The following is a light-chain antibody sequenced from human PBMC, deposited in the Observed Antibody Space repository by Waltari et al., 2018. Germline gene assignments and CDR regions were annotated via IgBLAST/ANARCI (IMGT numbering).Light chain of an antibody. CDR2: GAS. CDR3: QQYNNWPQT. V-gene: IGKV3-15*01. Sequence: EIVMTHSPATLSVSPGERATLSCRASQSVSSNLAWYQQKPGQAPRLLIYGASTRATGIPARFSGSGSVTEFTLTISSLQSEDFAVYYCQQYNNWPQTFGQGTKLEIK. CDR1: QSVSSN. J-gene: IGKJ2*01.